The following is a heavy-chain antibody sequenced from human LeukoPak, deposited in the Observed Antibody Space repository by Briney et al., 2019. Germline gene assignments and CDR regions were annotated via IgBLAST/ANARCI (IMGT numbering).Heavy chain of an antibody. CDR2: IYYSGST. CDR1: GGSISSYY. Sequence: PSETLSLTCTVSGGSISSYYWGWIRQPPGKGLEWIGSIYYSGSTYYNPSLKSRVTISVDTSKNQFSLKLSSVTAADTAVYYCARLPDRGYCSGGSCYSLGYWGQGTLVTVSS. J-gene: IGHJ4*02. V-gene: IGHV4-39*07. D-gene: IGHD2-15*01. CDR3: ARLPDRGYCSGGSCYSLGY.